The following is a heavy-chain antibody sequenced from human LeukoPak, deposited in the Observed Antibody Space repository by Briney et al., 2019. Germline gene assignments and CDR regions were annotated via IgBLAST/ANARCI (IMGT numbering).Heavy chain of an antibody. CDR2: IYHRGST. D-gene: IGHD1-26*01. Sequence: SGTLSLTCAVSGVSISGSNWWSWVRQSPGKGLEWIGEIYHRGSTNYNPSLKSRVIISVDKSKNQFSLKLSSVTAAGTAMYYCAIDRRASGSYYADWGQGTLVTVSS. V-gene: IGHV4-4*02. J-gene: IGHJ4*02. CDR1: GVSISGSNW. CDR3: AIDRRASGSYYAD.